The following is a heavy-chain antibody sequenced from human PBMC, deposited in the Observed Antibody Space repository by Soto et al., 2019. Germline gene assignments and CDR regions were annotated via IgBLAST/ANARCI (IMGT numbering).Heavy chain of an antibody. Sequence: ASVKVSCKASRYTFTNFYIHWLRQAPGQGLEWMGIINPSGGSTTYPQKFQGRVTMTRDTSTSTVHMELITLRSEDTAVYYCARSQVGRPLDVCGPGTTVTVS. CDR2: INPSGGST. D-gene: IGHD1-26*01. CDR1: RYTFTNFY. V-gene: IGHV1-46*01. CDR3: ARSQVGRPLDV. J-gene: IGHJ6*01.